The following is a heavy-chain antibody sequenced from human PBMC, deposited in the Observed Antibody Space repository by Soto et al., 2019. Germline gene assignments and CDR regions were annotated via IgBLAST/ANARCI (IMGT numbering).Heavy chain of an antibody. D-gene: IGHD5-12*01. V-gene: IGHV3-23*01. CDR2: ISGVGDHT. CDR3: AKGYDRYGSGYEGFDT. J-gene: IGHJ4*02. Sequence: LRLSCAASGFTVGTYAMAWVRQTPRKGLDWVSSISGVGDHTYYANSVKGRFTISRDSSENTVYLQMNSLRAEDTAVYFCAKGYDRYGSGYEGFDTWGQGTLVTVSS. CDR1: GFTVGTYA.